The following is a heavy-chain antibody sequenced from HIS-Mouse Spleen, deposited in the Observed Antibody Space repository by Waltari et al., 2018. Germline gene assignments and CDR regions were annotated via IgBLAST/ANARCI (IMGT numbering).Heavy chain of an antibody. J-gene: IGHJ2*01. CDR2: IYYSGGT. CDR3: AREIPYSSSWYDWYFDL. V-gene: IGHV4-39*07. D-gene: IGHD6-13*01. CDR1: GGSISSTSYY. Sequence: QLQLQESGQGLVKPSETLYLTCTVPGGSISSTSYYWGWIRPPPGKGLEWIGSIYYSGGTYYNPSLKSRVTISVDTSKNQFSLKLSSVTAADTAVYYCAREIPYSSSWYDWYFDLWGRGTLVTVSS.